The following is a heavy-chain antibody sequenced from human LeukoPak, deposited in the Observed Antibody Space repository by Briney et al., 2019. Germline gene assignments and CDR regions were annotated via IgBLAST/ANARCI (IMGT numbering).Heavy chain of an antibody. Sequence: GGSLRLSCAASGFTFSTYAMNWLRQAPGKGLEWVSVISGGGGITNYADSVKDRFTISRDNSKNTLFLLMNSLTDEDTAVYYCASTRDDRYFNIIFDHWGQGTLVTVSS. J-gene: IGHJ4*02. V-gene: IGHV3-23*01. CDR2: ISGGGGIT. CDR1: GFTFSTYA. CDR3: ASTRDDRYFNIIFDH. D-gene: IGHD3-9*01.